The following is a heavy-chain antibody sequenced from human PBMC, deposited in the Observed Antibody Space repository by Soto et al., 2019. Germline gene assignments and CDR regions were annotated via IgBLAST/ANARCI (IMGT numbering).Heavy chain of an antibody. V-gene: IGHV3-48*03. J-gene: IGHJ4*02. D-gene: IGHD6-19*01. CDR3: ARDRGAVAV. Sequence: DVQLVESGGGLVQPGGSLRISCTASGFSLSDYEMNWVRQAPGQGLEWVSYINGRATSTYYAESVEGRFTISRDKAKNSLYLQMNSLRGEDTGVYYCARDRGAVAVWGQGTQVTVSS. CDR1: GFSLSDYE. CDR2: INGRATST.